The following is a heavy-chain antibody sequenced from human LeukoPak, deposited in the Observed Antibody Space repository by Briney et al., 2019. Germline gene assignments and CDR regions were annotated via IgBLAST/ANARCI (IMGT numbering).Heavy chain of an antibody. D-gene: IGHD2-21*02. CDR1: GFTFSSYS. Sequence: PGGSLRLSCEASGFTFSSYSMTWVRQAPGKRLEWISYIGSNGSPTHYADSVKGRFTISRANAKNSLYLQMNSLTVEDTAVYYCAKDQVSYCTTDCYGAIDAWGQGTLVTVSS. J-gene: IGHJ3*01. CDR3: AKDQVSYCTTDCYGAIDA. V-gene: IGHV3-48*01. CDR2: IGSNGSPT.